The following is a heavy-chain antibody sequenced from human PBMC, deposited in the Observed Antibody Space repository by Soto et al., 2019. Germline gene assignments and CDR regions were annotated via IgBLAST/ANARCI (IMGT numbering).Heavy chain of an antibody. J-gene: IGHJ6*02. V-gene: IGHV5-51*01. CDR3: AKSGRNGYYSMDV. CDR1: GYNFSTFW. CDR2: IYPGDSDT. Sequence: GESLKISCKGSGYNFSTFWIGWVRQMPGEGLEWMGIIYPGDSDTRYRPSFQGQVTISADKSISTAFLQWISLKASDTAIYSCAKSGRNGYYSMDVWVQGTTVTVSS. D-gene: IGHD1-26*01.